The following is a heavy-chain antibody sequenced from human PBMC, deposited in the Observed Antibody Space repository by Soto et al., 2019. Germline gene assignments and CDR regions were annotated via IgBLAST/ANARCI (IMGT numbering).Heavy chain of an antibody. J-gene: IGHJ4*02. Sequence: ASVKVSCKASGYTFTSYAMHWVRQAPGQRLEWMGWINAGNGNTKFSQKFQGRVTITRDTSASTAYMELSSLRSEDTALYYCARVSGYDILTGPNDYWGQGTLVTVSS. CDR1: GYTFTSYA. D-gene: IGHD3-9*01. CDR3: ARVSGYDILTGPNDY. CDR2: INAGNGNT. V-gene: IGHV1-3*01.